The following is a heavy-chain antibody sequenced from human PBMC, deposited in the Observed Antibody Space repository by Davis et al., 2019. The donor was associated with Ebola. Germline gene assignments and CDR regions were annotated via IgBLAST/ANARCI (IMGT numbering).Heavy chain of an antibody. D-gene: IGHD3-3*01. CDR3: ARRITIWNWFDP. CDR2: ISSSSSYI. J-gene: IGHJ5*02. Sequence: GGSLRLSCAASGFTFSSYSMNWVRQAPGKGLEWVSSISSSSSYIYYADSVKGRFTISRDNAKNSLYLQMNSLRAEDTAVYYCARRITIWNWFDPWGQGTLVTVSS. CDR1: GFTFSSYS. V-gene: IGHV3-21*01.